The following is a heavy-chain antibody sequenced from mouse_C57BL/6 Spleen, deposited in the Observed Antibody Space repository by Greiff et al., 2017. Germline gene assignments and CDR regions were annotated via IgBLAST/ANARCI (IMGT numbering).Heavy chain of an antibody. V-gene: IGHV1-5*01. CDR2: IYPGNSDT. CDR1: GYTFTSYW. J-gene: IGHJ2*01. D-gene: IGHD1-1*01. Sequence: EVQLQQSGTVLARPGASVKMSCKTSGYTFTSYWMHWVKQRPGQGLEWIGAIYPGNSDTSYNQKFKGKAKLTAVTSASTAYMELSSLTNEDSAVYYCTKEGDYYGSSYFDYWGQGTTLTVSS. CDR3: TKEGDYYGSSYFDY.